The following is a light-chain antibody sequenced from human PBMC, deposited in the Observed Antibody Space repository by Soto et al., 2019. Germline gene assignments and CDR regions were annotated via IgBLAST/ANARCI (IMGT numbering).Light chain of an antibody. J-gene: IGKJ4*01. Sequence: EIVLTQSPGTLSLSPGERATLSCRASQTVGNNYLAWYQQKPGQSRRLLIHGASNRATGIPDKISGSGSGTDFTLFISRLEPEDFAVYYCQHYTSSPLTFGGGTKVEIK. CDR1: QTVGNNY. CDR2: GAS. CDR3: QHYTSSPLT. V-gene: IGKV3-20*01.